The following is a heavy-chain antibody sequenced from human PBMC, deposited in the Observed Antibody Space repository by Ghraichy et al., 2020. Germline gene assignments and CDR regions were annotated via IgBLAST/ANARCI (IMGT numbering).Heavy chain of an antibody. CDR3: AKGGRGWQIVFFDY. V-gene: IGHV3-30*02. Sequence: GGSLRLSCAASGFTFSYYGMHWVRQAPGKGLEWVAFIRYDGSNNNSADSVRGRFTISRDNSKNTLYLQMNSLRAEDTAVYYCAKGGRGWQIVFFDYWGQGTLVTVSS. J-gene: IGHJ4*02. D-gene: IGHD6-19*01. CDR2: IRYDGSNN. CDR1: GFTFSYYG.